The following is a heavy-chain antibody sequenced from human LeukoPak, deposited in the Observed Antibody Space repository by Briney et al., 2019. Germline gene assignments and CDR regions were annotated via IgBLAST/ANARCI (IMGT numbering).Heavy chain of an antibody. CDR2: IYTSGST. Sequence: SETLSLTCTVSGGSISSYYWSWIRQPAGKGLEWIGRIYTSGSTNYNPRLKSRVTMSVDTSKNQFSLKLSSVTAADTAVYYCARPYSNYVGNDAFAIWGQGTMVTVSS. CDR3: ARPYSNYVGNDAFAI. V-gene: IGHV4-4*07. CDR1: GGSISSYY. J-gene: IGHJ3*02. D-gene: IGHD4-11*01.